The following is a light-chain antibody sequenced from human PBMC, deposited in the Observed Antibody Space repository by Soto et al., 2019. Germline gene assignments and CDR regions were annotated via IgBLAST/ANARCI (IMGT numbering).Light chain of an antibody. V-gene: IGKV3-20*01. Sequence: EIVLTQSPGTLSLSPGERATLSCRASQSVSSRYSAWYQQKPGQAPRLLIYGASTRATGIPDRFSGSWSETDFTLTISSLQPDDFATYYCQQYNSYSGTVGQGTKGDIK. CDR3: QQYNSYSGT. CDR1: QSVSSRY. J-gene: IGKJ1*01. CDR2: GAS.